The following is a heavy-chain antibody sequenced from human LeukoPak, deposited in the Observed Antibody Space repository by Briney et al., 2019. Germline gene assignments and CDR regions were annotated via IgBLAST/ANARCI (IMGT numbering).Heavy chain of an antibody. D-gene: IGHD3-10*01. J-gene: IGHJ4*02. V-gene: IGHV3-21*01. CDR2: ISRTNNYI. CDR1: GFTFNYYG. Sequence: PGGSLRLSCAASGFTFNYYGMNWVRQAPRKGLEWVSSISRTNNYIYYADSMKGRFTISRDNSKNSLYLQMNSLRAEDTAVYYCARDPDYYGSGTYFNHYFDYWGQGILVTVSS. CDR3: ARDPDYYGSGTYFNHYFDY.